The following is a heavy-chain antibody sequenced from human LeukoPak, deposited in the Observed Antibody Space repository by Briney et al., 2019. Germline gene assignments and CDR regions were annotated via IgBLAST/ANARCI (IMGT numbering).Heavy chain of an antibody. J-gene: IGHJ4*02. V-gene: IGHV3-11*01. CDR2: ISSTGSTI. Sequence: GGSLRPSCAASGFTFSDYYMSWIRQAPGKGLEWVSYISSTGSTIYYADSVKGRFTISRDNAKNSLYLQMNSLRAEDTAVYYCARDSSMIREFDYWGQGTLVTVSS. CDR3: ARDSSMIREFDY. CDR1: GFTFSDYY. D-gene: IGHD3-10*01.